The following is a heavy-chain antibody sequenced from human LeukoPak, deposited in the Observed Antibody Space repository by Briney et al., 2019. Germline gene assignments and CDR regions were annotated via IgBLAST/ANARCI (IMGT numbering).Heavy chain of an antibody. CDR2: ISGSGGST. Sequence: GGSLRLSCAASGFTFSDYYMSWIRQAPGKGLEWVSAISGSGGSTYYADSVKGRFTISRDNSKNTLYLQMNSLRAEDTAVYYCAKWDGGRAFDIWGQGTMVTVSS. D-gene: IGHD4-23*01. CDR1: GFTFSDYY. J-gene: IGHJ3*02. CDR3: AKWDGGRAFDI. V-gene: IGHV3-23*01.